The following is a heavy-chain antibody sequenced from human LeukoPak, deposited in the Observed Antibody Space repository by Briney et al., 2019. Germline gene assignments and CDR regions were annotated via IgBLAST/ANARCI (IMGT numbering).Heavy chain of an antibody. CDR1: GFTFSSYA. Sequence: GRSLRLSCAASGFTFSSYAMHWVRQAPGKGLEWVAVISYDGSNKYYADSVKGRLTISRDNSKNTLYLQMNSLRAEDTAVYYCARAEDYYDSSGSIDFDYWGQGTLVTVSS. V-gene: IGHV3-30-3*01. CDR3: ARAEDYYDSSGSIDFDY. J-gene: IGHJ4*02. CDR2: ISYDGSNK. D-gene: IGHD3-22*01.